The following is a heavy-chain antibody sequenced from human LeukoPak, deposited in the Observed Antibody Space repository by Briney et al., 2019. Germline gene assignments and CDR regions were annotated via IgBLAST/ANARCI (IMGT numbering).Heavy chain of an antibody. Sequence: GGSLRLSCAASGFTFSSYSMNWVRQAPGKGLEWVSSISSSSSYIYYADSVKGRFTISRDSAKNSLYLQMNSLRAEDTAVYYCARSGGGSGYPPIWLYWGQGTLVTVSS. CDR1: GFTFSSYS. D-gene: IGHD3-22*01. CDR3: ARSGGGSGYPPIWLY. J-gene: IGHJ4*02. V-gene: IGHV3-21*01. CDR2: ISSSSSYI.